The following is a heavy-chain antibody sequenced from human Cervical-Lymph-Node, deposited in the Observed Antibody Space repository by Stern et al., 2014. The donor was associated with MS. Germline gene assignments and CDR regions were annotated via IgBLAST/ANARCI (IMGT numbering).Heavy chain of an antibody. CDR1: GYTFTGYS. Sequence: QVQLVQSGAEVKKPGASVKVSCKASGYTFTGYSMHWVRQPPGQGLEWMGRINPNTNGKNYAQKFQGRVTMTRDTSINTAYMEVHRLESDDTAVYYCARGNSGWSLGMDYWGQGTLVTVAS. D-gene: IGHD6-19*01. V-gene: IGHV1-2*06. J-gene: IGHJ4*02. CDR2: INPNTNGK. CDR3: ARGNSGWSLGMDY.